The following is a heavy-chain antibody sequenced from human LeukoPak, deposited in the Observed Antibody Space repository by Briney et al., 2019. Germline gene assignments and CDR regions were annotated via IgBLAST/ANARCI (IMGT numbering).Heavy chain of an antibody. CDR1: GFTFKNHG. CDR3: AKDIAARYLDY. J-gene: IGHJ4*02. CDR2: IWYDGSNK. D-gene: IGHD6-6*01. V-gene: IGHV3-33*06. Sequence: GGSLRLSCAASGFTFKNHGMHWVRQAPGKGLEWVAIIWYDGSNKYYADSVEGRFTISRDNSKNTLYLQMNSLRAEDTAVYYCAKDIAARYLDYWGQGTLVTVSS.